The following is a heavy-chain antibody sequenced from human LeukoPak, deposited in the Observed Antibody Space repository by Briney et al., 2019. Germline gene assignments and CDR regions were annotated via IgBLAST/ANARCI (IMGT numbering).Heavy chain of an antibody. Sequence: SETLSLTCTVSGGSISSSNSYWGWIRQPPGQGLEWIGTVFYSGSPYYNPSLKSRVTISMDTSKNQFSLNLSSVTAADTAVYYCARGAFDLWGRGTLVTVSS. CDR3: ARGAFDL. CDR2: VFYSGSP. CDR1: GGSISSSNSY. J-gene: IGHJ2*01. V-gene: IGHV4-39*07.